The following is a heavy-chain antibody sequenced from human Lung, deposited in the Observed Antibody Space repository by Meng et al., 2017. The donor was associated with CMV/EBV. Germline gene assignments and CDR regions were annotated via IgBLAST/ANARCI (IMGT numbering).Heavy chain of an antibody. V-gene: IGHV3-23*01. CDR3: AKYRRFNCSTSCYMG. J-gene: IGHJ4*02. CDR1: GFTFSSYA. CDR2: VSGSGGST. Sequence: GESXKIPCAASGFTFSSYAMSWVRQAPGKGLGWVSAVSGSGGSTYYADSVKGRFTISRNNSRDTLYLQMNSLRARDTAVDYCAKYRRFNCSTSCYMGWGKGTLVTVSS. D-gene: IGHD2-2*02.